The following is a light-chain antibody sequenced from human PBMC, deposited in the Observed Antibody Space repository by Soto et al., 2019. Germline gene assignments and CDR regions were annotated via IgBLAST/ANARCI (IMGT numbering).Light chain of an antibody. Sequence: EIVVTQSPATLSLSPGERATLSCRASQSVSSYLAWYQQKPGQAPRLLIYDASNRATGIPGRFSGSGSGTDFTLTISSLEPEDFAVYYCQQRSNWPPWTFGQGTKVDIK. J-gene: IGKJ1*01. V-gene: IGKV3-11*01. CDR3: QQRSNWPPWT. CDR1: QSVSSY. CDR2: DAS.